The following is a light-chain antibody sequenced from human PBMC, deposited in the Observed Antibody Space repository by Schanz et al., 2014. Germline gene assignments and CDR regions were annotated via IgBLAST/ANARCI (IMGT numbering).Light chain of an antibody. CDR2: GAS. CDR1: QSISSSY. CDR3: QQYNTWPPKYT. Sequence: EIVLTQSPGTLSMSPGERATLSCRASQSISSSYLAWYQQKPGQGPRLLIYGASSRATGIPDRFSGSGSGTDFTLTISSLQSEDFAIYYCQQYNTWPPKYTFGQGTKLESK. J-gene: IGKJ2*01. V-gene: IGKV3-20*01.